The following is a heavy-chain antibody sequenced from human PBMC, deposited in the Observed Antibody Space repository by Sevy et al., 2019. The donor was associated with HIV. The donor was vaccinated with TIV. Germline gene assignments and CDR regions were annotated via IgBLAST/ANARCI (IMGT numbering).Heavy chain of an antibody. Sequence: GGSLRLSCAASGFTFSKYWMGWVRQAPGKGREWVANIKQDAGQKYYVDSVKGRFTISRDNDKNSLYLQMNSLRAEDTAVYFCARDDGNYYFHYWGQGTLVTVSS. CDR2: IKQDAGQK. V-gene: IGHV3-7*01. J-gene: IGHJ4*02. CDR3: ARDDGNYYFHY. D-gene: IGHD1-7*01. CDR1: GFTFSKYW.